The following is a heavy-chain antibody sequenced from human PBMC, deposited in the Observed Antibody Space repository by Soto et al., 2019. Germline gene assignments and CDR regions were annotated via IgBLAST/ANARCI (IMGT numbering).Heavy chain of an antibody. CDR1: GGSISSYY. CDR3: ASGGIAAAGTPNWFDP. Sequence: QVQLQESGPGLVKPSETLSLTCTVSGGSISSYYWSWIRQPPGKGLEWIGYIYYSGSTNYNPSLKSRVNISVDTSKNQFSLKLRSVTAADTAVYYCASGGIAAAGTPNWFDPWGQGTLFTVSS. J-gene: IGHJ5*02. D-gene: IGHD6-13*01. V-gene: IGHV4-59*01. CDR2: IYYSGST.